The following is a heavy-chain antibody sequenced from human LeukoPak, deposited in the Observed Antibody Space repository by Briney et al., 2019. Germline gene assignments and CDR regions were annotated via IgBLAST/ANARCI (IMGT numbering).Heavy chain of an antibody. CDR2: INPNSGGT. CDR3: ARADCSSTSCLNAFDI. J-gene: IGHJ3*02. CDR1: GYTFIEYY. V-gene: IGHV1-2*06. D-gene: IGHD2-2*01. Sequence: ASVKVSCKASGYTFIEYYMHWVRQAPGQGLEWVGRINPNSGGTNYAQKFQGRVTMTRDTSISTAYMELSRLRSDDTAVYYCARADCSSTSCLNAFDIWGQGTMVTVSS.